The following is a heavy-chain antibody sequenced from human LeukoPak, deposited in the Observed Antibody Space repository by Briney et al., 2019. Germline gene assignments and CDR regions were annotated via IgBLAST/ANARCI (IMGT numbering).Heavy chain of an antibody. Sequence: KPSETLSLTCTVCGGSISSSIYYWGWIRQPPGKGLEWIGSIYYSGSTYYNPSLKSRVTISVDTSKNQFSLKLSSVTAADTAVYYCARREQQLGWFDPWGQGTMVTVSS. CDR2: IYYSGST. CDR3: ARREQQLGWFDP. V-gene: IGHV4-39*01. J-gene: IGHJ5*02. CDR1: GGSISSSIYY. D-gene: IGHD6-13*01.